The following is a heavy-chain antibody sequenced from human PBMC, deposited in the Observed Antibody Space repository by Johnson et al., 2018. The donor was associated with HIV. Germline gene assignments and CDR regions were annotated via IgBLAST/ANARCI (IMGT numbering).Heavy chain of an antibody. Sequence: VQLVESGGGLVKPGGSLRLSCAASGFSFSNAWMSWVRQAPGKGLEWVGRIKGKTDGGTTEYAAPVKGRFTISRDDSKNTLYLQMNSLKTEDTAVYYCTTDRIPVFPYDFGERGAFDIWGQGTMVTVSS. V-gene: IGHV3-15*01. CDR2: IKGKTDGGTT. D-gene: IGHD3-3*01. CDR3: TTDRIPVFPYDFGERGAFDI. CDR1: GFSFSNAW. J-gene: IGHJ3*02.